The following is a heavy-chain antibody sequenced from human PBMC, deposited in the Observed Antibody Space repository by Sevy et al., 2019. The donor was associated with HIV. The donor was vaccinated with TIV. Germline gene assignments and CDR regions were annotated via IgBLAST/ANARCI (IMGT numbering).Heavy chain of an antibody. Sequence: ASVKVSCKTSGGIFSNDAISWVRQAPGQGLEWMGRITPILDMTNYAKKFQGRVTLTADKITRTAYMELSSLTSEDTAVYYCAGLTATAIADWLDPWGQGTLVTVSS. D-gene: IGHD2-2*02. CDR1: GGIFSNDA. J-gene: IGHJ5*02. CDR3: AGLTATAIADWLDP. V-gene: IGHV1-69*04. CDR2: ITPILDMT.